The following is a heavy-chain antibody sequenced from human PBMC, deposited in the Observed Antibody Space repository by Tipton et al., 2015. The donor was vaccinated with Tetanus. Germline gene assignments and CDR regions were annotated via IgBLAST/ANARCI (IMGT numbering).Heavy chain of an antibody. CDR3: AAEIFPLRFLDCPYESFDI. CDR2: IKSESDGETT. J-gene: IGHJ3*02. D-gene: IGHD3-3*01. V-gene: IGHV3-15*07. Sequence: SLRLSCTASDFIFSSAWMNWVRQAPGKGLEWVGRIKSESDGETTDYAAPLKCRFIISRDDAKNMLYLQMSSLRIEDTAVYYCAAEIFPLRFLDCPYESFDIWGHGTVVTVSS. CDR1: DFIFSSAW.